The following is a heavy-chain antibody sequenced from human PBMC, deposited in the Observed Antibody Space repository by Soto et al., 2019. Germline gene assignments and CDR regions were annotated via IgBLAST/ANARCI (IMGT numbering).Heavy chain of an antibody. CDR2: VSAGGGTT. D-gene: IGHD6-13*01. CDR3: ATAVCGWSSSQSRYFDS. V-gene: IGHV3-23*01. Sequence: GGSLRLSCAASGFPFKNYAMSWVRQAPGKGLEWVSVVSAGGGTTYYADSVKGRFTISRDNSKSSLYLQMNSLRAEDTAIYYCATAVCGWSSSQSRYFDSWGQGTLVTVSS. CDR1: GFPFKNYA. J-gene: IGHJ4*02.